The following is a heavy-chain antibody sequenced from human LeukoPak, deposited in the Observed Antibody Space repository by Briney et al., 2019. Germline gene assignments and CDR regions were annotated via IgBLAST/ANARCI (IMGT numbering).Heavy chain of an antibody. D-gene: IGHD1-26*01. V-gene: IGHV3-30*18. CDR2: ISYDGSNK. Sequence: GESLRLSCAASGFTFSSYGMHWVRQAPGKGLEWVAVISYDGSNKYYADSVKGRFTISRDNSKNTLYLQMNSLRAEDTAVYYCAKSIVGATRGYFDYWGQGTLVTVSS. CDR1: GFTFSSYG. J-gene: IGHJ4*02. CDR3: AKSIVGATRGYFDY.